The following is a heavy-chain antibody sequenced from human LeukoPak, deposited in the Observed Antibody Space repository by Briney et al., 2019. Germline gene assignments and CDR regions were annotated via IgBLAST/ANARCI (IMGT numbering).Heavy chain of an antibody. CDR3: ARALAGGDYVSPDY. V-gene: IGHV1-18*01. D-gene: IGHD4-17*01. CDR2: ISTYNGNT. J-gene: IGHJ4*02. Sequence: ASVKVSCKASGYTLSSFGITWVRQAPGQGLEWMGWISTYNGNTNYAQKLQGRVTMTTDTSTSTGYMELRSLRSDDTAVYYCARALAGGDYVSPDYWGQGTLLTVSS. CDR1: GYTLSSFG.